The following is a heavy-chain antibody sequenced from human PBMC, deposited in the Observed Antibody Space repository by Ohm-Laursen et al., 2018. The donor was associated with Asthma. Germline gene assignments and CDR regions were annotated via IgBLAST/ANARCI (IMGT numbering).Heavy chain of an antibody. D-gene: IGHD5-24*01. Sequence: SLRLSCTASGFTFSSYAMHWVRQAPGKGLEWVAVGGSYYDGGLKYYADSVNGRFTVSRDDSKNTLYLQVNSLRAEDTAVYYCAGDGYNSFHWGEIDYWGQETLVTVSS. CDR3: AGDGYNSFHWGEIDY. J-gene: IGHJ4*02. CDR1: GFTFSSYA. CDR2: GGSYYDGGLK. V-gene: IGHV3-30-3*01.